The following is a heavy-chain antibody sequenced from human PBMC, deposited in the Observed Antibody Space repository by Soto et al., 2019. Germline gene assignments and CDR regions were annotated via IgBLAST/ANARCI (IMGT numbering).Heavy chain of an antibody. D-gene: IGHD3-16*01. CDR1: GFTFSSYS. Sequence: GWYLILSCAASGFTFSSYSMNWVRQAPGKGLEWVSSISSSSSYIYYADSVKGRFTISRDNAKNSLYLQMNSLRAEDTAVYYCARAITYGYFDLWGRGNLVTAYS. CDR3: ARAITYGYFDL. CDR2: ISSSSSYI. J-gene: IGHJ2*01. V-gene: IGHV3-21*01.